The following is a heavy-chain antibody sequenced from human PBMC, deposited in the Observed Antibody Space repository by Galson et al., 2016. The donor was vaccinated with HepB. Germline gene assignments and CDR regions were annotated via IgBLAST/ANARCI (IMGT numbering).Heavy chain of an antibody. V-gene: IGHV3-7*01. CDR1: GFTFSAYW. Sequence: SLRLSCAASGFTFSAYWMAWIRQAPGKGLEWVANTNQDGSGKHYVDSAKGRFTVSRDNAKNSVFLDMNSLRAEDTAVYYCVSGYTSGIWGKGTTVTVSS. CDR2: TNQDGSGK. D-gene: IGHD6-19*01. J-gene: IGHJ3*01. CDR3: VSGYTSGI.